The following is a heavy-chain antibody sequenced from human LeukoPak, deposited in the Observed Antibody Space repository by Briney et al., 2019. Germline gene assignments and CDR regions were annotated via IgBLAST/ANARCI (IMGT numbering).Heavy chain of an antibody. V-gene: IGHV1-18*04. CDR1: GYTFTGYY. D-gene: IGHD3-10*01. CDR3: ARETYYYGSGSRTQGYYYYYMDV. J-gene: IGHJ6*03. CDR2: ISAYNGDT. Sequence: ASVKVSCKASGYTFTGYYMHWVRQAPGQGLEWMGWISAYNGDTNYAQKLQGRVTMTTDTSTSTACMELRSLRSDDTAVYYCARETYYYGSGSRTQGYYYYYMDVWGKGTTVTVSS.